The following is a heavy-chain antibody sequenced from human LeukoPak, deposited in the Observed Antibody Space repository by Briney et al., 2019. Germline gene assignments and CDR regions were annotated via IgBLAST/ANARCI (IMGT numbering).Heavy chain of an antibody. CDR3: ARARKLGYCSGGSCYSGRPFDY. CDR2: INHSGST. Sequence: PSETLSLTCAVYGGSFSGYYWSWIRQPPGKGLEWIGEINHSGSTNYNPSLKSRVTISVDTSKNQFSLKLSSVTAADTAVYYCARARKLGYCSGGSCYSGRPFDYWGQGTLVTVSS. D-gene: IGHD2-15*01. V-gene: IGHV4-34*01. J-gene: IGHJ4*02. CDR1: GGSFSGYY.